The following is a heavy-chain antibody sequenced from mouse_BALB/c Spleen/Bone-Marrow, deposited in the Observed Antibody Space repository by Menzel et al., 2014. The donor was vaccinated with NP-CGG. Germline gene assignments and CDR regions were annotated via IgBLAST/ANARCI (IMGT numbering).Heavy chain of an antibody. V-gene: IGHV5-17*02. CDR3: ARWGYYYDMDY. CDR1: GFTFSSFG. CDR2: ISSGSSNI. D-gene: IGHD2-2*01. J-gene: IGHJ4*01. Sequence: EVQLVESGGGLVQPGESRKLSCAASGFTFSSFGMHWVRRAPEKGLEWVAYISSGSSNINYANTVKGRFTISRDDPKNTLFLQMSSLRTEDTAMYYCARWGYYYDMDYWGQGTSLTVSS.